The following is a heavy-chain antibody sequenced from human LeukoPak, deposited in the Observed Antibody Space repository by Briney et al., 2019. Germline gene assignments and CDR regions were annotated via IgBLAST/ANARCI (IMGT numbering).Heavy chain of an antibody. V-gene: IGHV1-69*06. CDR1: GGTFSSYA. D-gene: IGHD2-2*01. CDR2: IIPIFGTA. J-gene: IGHJ5*02. Sequence: SVKVSCKASGGTFSSYAISWVRQAPGQGLEWMGGIIPIFGTANYAQKFQGRVTITADKSTSTAYMDLSSLRSEDTAVYYCARSGEDIVVVPAAMREGDNWFDPWGQGTLDTVSS. CDR3: ARSGEDIVVVPAAMREGDNWFDP.